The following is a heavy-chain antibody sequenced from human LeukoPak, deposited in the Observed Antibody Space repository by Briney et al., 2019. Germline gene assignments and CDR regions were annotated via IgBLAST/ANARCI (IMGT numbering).Heavy chain of an antibody. Sequence: PGGSLRLSCSASGFTFSTYSMNWVRQAPGKGLEWVSSISSSSRYIYYADSVKGRFTISRDNAKNSLYLQMNSPRAEDTAVYYCARAPAHYYDSSDHYYVGESYFDYWGQGTLVTVSS. D-gene: IGHD3-22*01. CDR1: GFTFSTYS. CDR2: ISSSSRYI. J-gene: IGHJ4*02. V-gene: IGHV3-21*01. CDR3: ARAPAHYYDSSDHYYVGESYFDY.